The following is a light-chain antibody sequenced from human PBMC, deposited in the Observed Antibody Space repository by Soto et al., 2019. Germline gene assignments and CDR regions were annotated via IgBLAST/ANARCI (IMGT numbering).Light chain of an antibody. V-gene: IGLV1-47*01. Sequence: QSVLTQPPSASGTPGQRVTISCSGGSSNIGDNYVYWYQQFPGTAPKLLIYRNYERPSGVPDRFSGSKSGTSASLAISGRRSEDEADYYCASRDNILTWVFGGGTKLTAL. CDR1: SSNIGDNY. J-gene: IGLJ3*02. CDR3: ASRDNILTWV. CDR2: RNY.